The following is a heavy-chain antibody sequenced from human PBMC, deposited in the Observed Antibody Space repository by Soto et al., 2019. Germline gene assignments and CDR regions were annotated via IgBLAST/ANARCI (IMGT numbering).Heavy chain of an antibody. V-gene: IGHV3-30*18. Sequence: QVQLVESGGGVVQPGSSLRLSCVASGFTFSSYGMHWVRQAPDKGLEWVAVISHDGSTRYYADSVKGRFPIARDNSKNTLYLQMNSLRVEDTAVYYCAKPFQKIGYPYDIWYFDLWGRGTLVTVSS. CDR2: ISHDGSTR. CDR3: AKPFQKIGYPYDIWYFDL. CDR1: GFTFSSYG. J-gene: IGHJ2*01. D-gene: IGHD3-9*01.